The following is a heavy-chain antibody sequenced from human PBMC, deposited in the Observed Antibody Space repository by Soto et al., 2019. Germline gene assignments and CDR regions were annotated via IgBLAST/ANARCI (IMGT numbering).Heavy chain of an antibody. J-gene: IGHJ4*02. Sequence: GGSLRLSCAASGFTFSSYAMSWVRQAPGKGLEWVSAISGSGGSTYYADSVKGRFTISRDNSKNTLYLHMNSLRAEDTAVYYCAKHVVRGVIMACDYWGQGTLVTVSS. V-gene: IGHV3-23*01. CDR3: AKHVVRGVIMACDY. CDR1: GFTFSSYA. D-gene: IGHD3-10*01. CDR2: ISGSGGST.